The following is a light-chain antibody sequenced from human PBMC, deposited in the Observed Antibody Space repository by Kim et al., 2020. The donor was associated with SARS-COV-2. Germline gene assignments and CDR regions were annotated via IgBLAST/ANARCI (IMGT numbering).Light chain of an antibody. V-gene: IGKV3-15*01. J-gene: IGKJ1*01. CDR3: HQYNVWPRT. CDR1: QSVSND. CDR2: DAS. Sequence: EIVMTQSPATLPVSPGDRVTLTCRASQSVSNDLAWYQQKRGQAPRLLIYDASTRASGIPARFTGSGSGTEFTLTISSLQSEDFAVYSCHQYNVWPRTFSQGTKVDIK.